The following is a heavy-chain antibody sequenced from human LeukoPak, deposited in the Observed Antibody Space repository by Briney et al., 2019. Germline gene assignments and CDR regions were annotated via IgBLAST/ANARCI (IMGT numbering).Heavy chain of an antibody. V-gene: IGHV3-9*01. D-gene: IGHD2-2*02. CDR1: GFTFDDYA. CDR3: AKGGIEVPAAISC. CDR2: ISWNSGSI. J-gene: IGHJ4*02. Sequence: GESLRLSCAASGFTFDDYAMHWVRQAPGKVLEWVSGISWNSGSIGYADSVKGRFTISRDNAKNSLYLQTNSLRAEDTALYYCAKGGIEVPAAISCWGQGTLVTVSS.